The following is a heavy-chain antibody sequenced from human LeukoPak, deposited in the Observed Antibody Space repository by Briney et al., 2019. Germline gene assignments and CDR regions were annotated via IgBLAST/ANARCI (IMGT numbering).Heavy chain of an antibody. J-gene: IGHJ4*02. CDR1: GFTVSSNY. Sequence: PGGSLRLSCAASGFTVSSNYMSWVRQAPGKGLEWVSVIYSGGSTYYADSVKGRFTNSRDNAKNSLYLQMNSLRDEDTAVCYCASAPYCSSTSCLEAPYWGQGTLVTVSS. V-gene: IGHV3-66*01. CDR2: IYSGGST. CDR3: ASAPYCSSTSCLEAPY. D-gene: IGHD2-2*01.